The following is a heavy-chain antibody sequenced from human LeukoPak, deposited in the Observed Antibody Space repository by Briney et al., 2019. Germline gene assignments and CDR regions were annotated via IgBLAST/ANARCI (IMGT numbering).Heavy chain of an antibody. Sequence: GASVKVSFKASGYIFTVYYMHWVRQAPGQGLEWMGWINPNSGGTNSAQKFQGRVTMTRDTSISTAYMELSRLTSDDTAVYYCARHPYSGSYHFDYWGQGTLVTVSS. D-gene: IGHD1-26*01. CDR2: INPNSGGT. CDR1: GYIFTVYY. V-gene: IGHV1-2*02. J-gene: IGHJ4*02. CDR3: ARHPYSGSYHFDY.